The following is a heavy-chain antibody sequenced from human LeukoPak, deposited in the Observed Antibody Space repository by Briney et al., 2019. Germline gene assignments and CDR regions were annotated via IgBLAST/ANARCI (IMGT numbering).Heavy chain of an antibody. CDR3: AREEYSSGWYTNDMDV. J-gene: IGHJ6*03. D-gene: IGHD6-19*01. CDR1: GFTFSSHA. V-gene: IGHV3-48*01. CDR2: ISSSSSTI. Sequence: PGGSLRLSCAASGFTFSSHAMSWVRQAPGKGLEWVSYISSSSSTIYYADSVKGRFTISRDNAKNSLYLQMNSLRAEDTAVYYCAREEYSSGWYTNDMDVWGKGTTVTVSS.